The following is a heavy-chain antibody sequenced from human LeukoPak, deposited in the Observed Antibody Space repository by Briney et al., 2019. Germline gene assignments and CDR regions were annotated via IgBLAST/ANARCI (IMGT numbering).Heavy chain of an antibody. D-gene: IGHD4-17*01. CDR2: IYYSGST. V-gene: IGHV4-39*06. CDR3: ARAGGYGDWFDP. CDR1: GGSISSSSYY. J-gene: IGHJ5*02. Sequence: SETLSLTCTVSGGSISSSSYYWGWIRQPPGKGLEWIGSIYYSGSTYYNPSLKSRVTISVDTSKNQFTLKLSSVTAADTAVYYCARAGGYGDWFDPWGQGTLVTVSS.